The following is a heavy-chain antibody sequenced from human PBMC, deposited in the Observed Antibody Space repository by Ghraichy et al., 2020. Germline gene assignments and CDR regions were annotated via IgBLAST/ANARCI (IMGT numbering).Heavy chain of an antibody. CDR2: FDPEDGET. CDR1: GYTLTELS. D-gene: IGHD1-26*01. CDR3: ATGFSGSYLRSEHWFDP. J-gene: IGHJ5*02. V-gene: IGHV1-24*01. Sequence: ASVNVSCKVSGYTLTELSMHWVRQAPGKGLEWMGGFDPEDGETIYAQKFQGRVTMTEDTSTDTAYMELSSLRSEDTAVYYCATGFSGSYLRSEHWFDPWGQGTLVTVSS.